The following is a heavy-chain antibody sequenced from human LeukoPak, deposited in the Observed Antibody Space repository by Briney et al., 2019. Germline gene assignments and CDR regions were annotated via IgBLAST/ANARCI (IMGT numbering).Heavy chain of an antibody. CDR2: IIPSGDTT. CDR3: ARDGSKWNFDY. J-gene: IGHJ4*02. CDR1: GNSFTSDY. Sequence: ASVKVSCKASGNSFTSDYMHWVRQAPGQGLEWMGRIIPSGDTTHYAQKFQGRVTITRDTSTSTVYMVLSSLRSEDTAVYYCARDGSKWNFDYWGQGTLVPVSS. V-gene: IGHV1-46*01. D-gene: IGHD6-13*01.